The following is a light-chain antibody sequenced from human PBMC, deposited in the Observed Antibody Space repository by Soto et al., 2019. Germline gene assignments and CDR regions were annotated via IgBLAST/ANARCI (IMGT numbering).Light chain of an antibody. CDR3: CSSAGSSTVV. CDR2: EGS. V-gene: IGLV2-23*01. J-gene: IGLJ2*01. Sequence: QSALTQPASVSGSPGQSITISCTGTSSDVGSYNLVSWYQQHPGKAPKLMIYEGSKRPSGVSNRFSGSTSGNTASLTISGLQAEDEAYYYCCSSAGSSTVVFGGGTKVTVL. CDR1: SSDVGSYNL.